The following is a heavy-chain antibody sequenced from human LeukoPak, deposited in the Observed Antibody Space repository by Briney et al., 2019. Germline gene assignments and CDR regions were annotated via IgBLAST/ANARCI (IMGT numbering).Heavy chain of an antibody. CDR1: GGSISSYY. CDR3: ARERGTVTTSAFDP. J-gene: IGHJ5*02. Sequence: PSETLSLTCTVSGGSISSYYWSWIRQPPGKGLEWIGYIYYSGSTNYNPSLKSPVTISVDTSKNQFSLKLSSVTAADTAVYYCARERGTVTTSAFDPWGQGTLVTVS. V-gene: IGHV4-59*01. CDR2: IYYSGST. D-gene: IGHD4-17*01.